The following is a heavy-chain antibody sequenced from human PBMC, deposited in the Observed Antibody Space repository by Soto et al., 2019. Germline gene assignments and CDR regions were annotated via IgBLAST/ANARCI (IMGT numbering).Heavy chain of an antibody. D-gene: IGHD6-13*01. CDR1: GDSVSSNSAA. V-gene: IGHV6-1*01. J-gene: IGHJ4*02. CDR3: ARESIAAAGGSPKFDY. CDR2: TYYRSKWYN. Sequence: PSQTLSLTCAISGDSVSSNSAAWNWIRQSPSRGFEWLGRTYYRSKWYNDYAVSVKSRITINPDTSKNQFSLQLNSVTPEDTAVYYCARESIAAAGGSPKFDYWGQGTLVTVSS.